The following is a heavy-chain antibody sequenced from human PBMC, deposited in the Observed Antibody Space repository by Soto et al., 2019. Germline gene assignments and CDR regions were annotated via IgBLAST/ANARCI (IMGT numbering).Heavy chain of an antibody. CDR2: ISGSGGRT. CDR3: AKDISMIKFGGVIVGEDY. D-gene: IGHD3-16*02. V-gene: IGHV3-23*01. CDR1: GFTFSSYA. Sequence: EVQLLESGGGLVQPGGSLRLSCAASGFTFSSYAMSWVRQAPGKGLEWVSTISGSGGRTHYADSVKGRFTISRDNSKNPLYLKMNRLRAEDTAVYYCAKDISMIKFGGVIVGEDYWGQGTLVTVSS. J-gene: IGHJ4*02.